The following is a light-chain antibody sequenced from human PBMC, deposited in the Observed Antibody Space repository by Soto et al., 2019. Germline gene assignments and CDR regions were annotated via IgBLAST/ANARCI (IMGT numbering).Light chain of an antibody. CDR3: QSYVSSLSGWV. V-gene: IGLV1-40*01. J-gene: IGLJ3*02. CDR1: SSNIGAGYN. CDR2: GNS. Sequence: QSVLTQPPSVSGAPGQRVTISCTGSSSNIGAGYNVHWYQQLPGTAPKLLIYGNSNRPSGVPDRFSGSKSGTSASQANTGLXXXXXXXYFCQSYVSSLSGWVFGGGT.